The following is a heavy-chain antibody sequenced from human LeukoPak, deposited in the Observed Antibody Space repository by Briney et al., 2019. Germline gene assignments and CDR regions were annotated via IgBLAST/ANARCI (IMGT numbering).Heavy chain of an antibody. CDR1: GGSFSGYY. CDR2: INHSGST. D-gene: IGHD3-3*01. Sequence: PSETLSLTCAVYGGSFSGYYWSWIRQPPGKGLEWIGEINHSGSTNYNPSLKSRVTISVDTSKNQFSLKLSSVTAADTAVYYCARRDYDFWRNWFDPWGQGTLVTVSS. CDR3: ARRDYDFWRNWFDP. J-gene: IGHJ5*02. V-gene: IGHV4-34*01.